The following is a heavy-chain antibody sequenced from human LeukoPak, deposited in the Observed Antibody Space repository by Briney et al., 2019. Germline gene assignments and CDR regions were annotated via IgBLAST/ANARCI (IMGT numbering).Heavy chain of an antibody. D-gene: IGHD3-10*01. V-gene: IGHV4-39*07. J-gene: IGHJ4*02. Sequence: KPSETLSLTCTVSGGSISSSSYYWGWIRQPPGKGLEWIGSFYYSGSTNYNPSLKSRVTISVDTSKNQFSLKLSSVTAADTAVYYCARGLPNYYGSGSSNLRRNDYFDYWGQGTLVTVSS. CDR2: FYYSGST. CDR1: GGSISSSSYY. CDR3: ARGLPNYYGSGSSNLRRNDYFDY.